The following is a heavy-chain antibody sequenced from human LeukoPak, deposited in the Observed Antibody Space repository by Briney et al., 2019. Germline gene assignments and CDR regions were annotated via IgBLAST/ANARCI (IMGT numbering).Heavy chain of an antibody. J-gene: IGHJ2*01. V-gene: IGHV3-30*18. CDR3: AKGGPEGDYLEYFDL. CDR2: ISYDGSNK. Sequence: GGSLRLSCAASGFTFSSYGMHWVRQAPGKGLEWVAVISYDGSNKYYADSVKGRFTISRDNSKNTLYLQMNSLRAEDTAVYYCAKGGPEGDYLEYFDLWGRGTLVTVSS. D-gene: IGHD4-17*01. CDR1: GFTFSSYG.